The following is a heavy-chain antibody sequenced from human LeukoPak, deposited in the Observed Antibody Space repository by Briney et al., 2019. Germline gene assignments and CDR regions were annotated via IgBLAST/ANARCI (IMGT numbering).Heavy chain of an antibody. CDR2: IIGTGGAT. J-gene: IGHJ4*02. Sequence: GGSLRLSCAASGFTFSNYAMNWVRQAPGKELEWVSSIIGTGGATYYADSVKGRFTISRDNSKNTLYLQVNSLRAEDTAIYYCARRFLEWYSHFDYWGQGTLDTVSS. V-gene: IGHV3-23*01. CDR3: ARRFLEWYSHFDY. D-gene: IGHD3-3*01. CDR1: GFTFSNYA.